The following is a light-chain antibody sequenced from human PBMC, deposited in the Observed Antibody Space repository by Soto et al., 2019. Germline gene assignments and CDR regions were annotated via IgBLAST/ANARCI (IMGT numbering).Light chain of an antibody. CDR1: QNIRSR. CDR3: QHYNSYSEA. J-gene: IGKJ1*01. V-gene: IGKV1-5*01. CDR2: DSS. Sequence: DFQMTQSPSTLSASVGDRVTITCRASQNIRSRLAWFQQKPGKAPKLLIYDSSSLESGVPQRFSGSGSGTEFPLTISRLQPDDFATYYCQHYNSYSEAFGQWTKVDIK.